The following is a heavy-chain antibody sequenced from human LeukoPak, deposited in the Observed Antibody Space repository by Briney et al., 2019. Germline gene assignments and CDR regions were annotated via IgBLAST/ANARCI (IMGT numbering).Heavy chain of an antibody. D-gene: IGHD2-15*01. J-gene: IGHJ4*02. V-gene: IGHV1-18*01. Sequence: ASVKVSCKASGGTFSSYAISWVRQAPGQGLEWMGWISAYNGNTDYAQNLQGRVTLATDTSTNTAYLELRSLRSDDTAVYHCARVGQYCTGDSCLDYWGQGTLVTVSS. CDR1: GGTFSSYA. CDR3: ARVGQYCTGDSCLDY. CDR2: ISAYNGNT.